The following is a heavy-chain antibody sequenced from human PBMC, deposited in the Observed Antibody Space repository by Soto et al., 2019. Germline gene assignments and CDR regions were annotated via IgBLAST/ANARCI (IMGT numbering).Heavy chain of an antibody. CDR3: ARLDDYGDNTQEYNWFDP. CDR2: IYYSGST. D-gene: IGHD4-17*01. Sequence: PSETLSLTCTVSGGSISSYYWSWIRQPPGKGLEWIGYIYYSGSTNYNPSPKSRVTISVDTSKNQFSLNLSSVTAADTAVYYCARLDDYGDNTQEYNWFDPWGQGTLVTVSS. J-gene: IGHJ5*01. V-gene: IGHV4-59*08. CDR1: GGSISSYY.